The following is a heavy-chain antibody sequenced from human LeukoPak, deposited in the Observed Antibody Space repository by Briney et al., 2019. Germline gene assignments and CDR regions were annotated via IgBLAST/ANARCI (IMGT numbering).Heavy chain of an antibody. J-gene: IGHJ4*02. CDR1: GGSFSGYY. CDR3: ASYSSGGGRIDY. D-gene: IGHD3-16*01. CDR2: INHSGST. V-gene: IGHV4-34*01. Sequence: SETLSLTCAVYGGSFSGYYWSLIRRPPGKGLEWIGEINHSGSTNYNPSLKSRVTISVDTSKNQFSLKLSSVTAADTAVYYCASYSSGGGRIDYWGQGTLVTVSS.